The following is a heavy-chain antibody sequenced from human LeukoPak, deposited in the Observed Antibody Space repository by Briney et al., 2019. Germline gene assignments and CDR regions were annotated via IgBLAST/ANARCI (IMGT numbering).Heavy chain of an antibody. Sequence: VKVTFKCSGYTFTIYGISWVRQPPAQGLEGMGWISAYNGNTNFVHNLQGRGTMTTDTSTSTAYMELRSIRSDDTAVYYSGRALCSSTSCDGRNDYWGQGTLVTVSS. J-gene: IGHJ4*02. CDR1: GYTFTIYG. CDR2: ISAYNGNT. CDR3: GRALCSSTSCDGRNDY. V-gene: IGHV1-18*04. D-gene: IGHD2-2*01.